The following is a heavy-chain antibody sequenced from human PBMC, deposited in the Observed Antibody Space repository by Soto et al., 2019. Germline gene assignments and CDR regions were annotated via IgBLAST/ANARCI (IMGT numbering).Heavy chain of an antibody. CDR1: GGSISSGTYY. J-gene: IGHJ4*02. V-gene: IGHV4-61*01. D-gene: IGHD1-7*01. CDR3: ARDLNYYYFDY. CDR2: IYNSGGS. Sequence: SETLSLTCTVSGGSISSGTYYWTWIRQHPGKGLEWIGYIYNSGGSNYNSSLKSRVTISVDTSKNQFSLKLSSVTAADTAVYYCARDLNYYYFDYWGQGTLVTVSS.